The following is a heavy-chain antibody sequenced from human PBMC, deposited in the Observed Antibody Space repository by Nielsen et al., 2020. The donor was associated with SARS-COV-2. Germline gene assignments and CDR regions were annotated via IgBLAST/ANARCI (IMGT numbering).Heavy chain of an antibody. D-gene: IGHD2-21*02. Sequence: GESLKISCAASGFTFSSYAMSWVRQAPGKGLEWVSVIYSGGSSTYYADSVKGRFTISRDNSKNTLYLQMNSLRAEDTAVYYCASESLNSFTAHFDLWGRGTLVTVSS. CDR1: GFTFSSYA. CDR2: IYSGGSST. V-gene: IGHV3-23*03. J-gene: IGHJ2*01. CDR3: ASESLNSFTAHFDL.